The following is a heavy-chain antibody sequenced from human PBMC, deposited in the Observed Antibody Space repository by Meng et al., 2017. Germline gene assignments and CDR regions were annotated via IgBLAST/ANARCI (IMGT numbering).Heavy chain of an antibody. Sequence: SVKVSCKASGGTFSSYAISWVRQAPGQGLEWMGGIIPIFGTANYAQKFQGRVTITADESTSTAYMELSSLRSEDTAVYYCARVSYSNPKKDAFDIWGQGTMVTVSS. CDR1: GGTFSSYA. J-gene: IGHJ3*02. V-gene: IGHV1-69*13. D-gene: IGHD4-11*01. CDR2: IIPIFGTA. CDR3: ARVSYSNPKKDAFDI.